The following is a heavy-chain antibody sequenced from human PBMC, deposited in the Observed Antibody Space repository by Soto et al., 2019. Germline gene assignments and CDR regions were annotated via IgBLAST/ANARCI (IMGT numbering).Heavy chain of an antibody. J-gene: IGHJ6*02. CDR2: IYYSGST. V-gene: IGHV4-59*08. CDR1: GGSISSYY. D-gene: IGHD3-22*01. CDR3: ARSGDSSGYYYAPYYYYGMDV. Sequence: SETLSLTCTVSGGSISSYYWSWIRQPPGKGLEWIGYIYYSGSTNYNPSLKSRVTISVDTSKNQFSLKLSSVTAADTAVYYCARSGDSSGYYYAPYYYYGMDVWGQGTTVT.